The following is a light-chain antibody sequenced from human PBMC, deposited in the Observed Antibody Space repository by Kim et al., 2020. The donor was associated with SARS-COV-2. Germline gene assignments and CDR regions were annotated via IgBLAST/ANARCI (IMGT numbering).Light chain of an antibody. Sequence: PGGTVTLTCASSFGAVTSDHVPSWFQHKPGQPPRSLIYSISHKHSWTPGRFSGSLLGAKAALTLSSVQPEDEADYSCLLAQGDDWVFGGGTQLTVL. J-gene: IGLJ3*02. CDR2: SIS. CDR3: LLAQGDDWV. CDR1: FGAVTSDHV. V-gene: IGLV7-43*01.